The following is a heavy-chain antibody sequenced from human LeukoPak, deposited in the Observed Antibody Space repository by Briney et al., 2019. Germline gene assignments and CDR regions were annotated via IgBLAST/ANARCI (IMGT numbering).Heavy chain of an antibody. Sequence: SVKVSCKASGGTLSRDAINWVRQAPGQRLECVGRIIPIFGTANYAQKSQGRATITTLGTTSTAYMELCSLRSEDTAVYYCVRDPMTTIYFDYWGQGTLVTVSS. CDR2: IIPIFGTA. D-gene: IGHD4-17*01. V-gene: IGHV1-69*05. CDR1: GGTLSRDA. CDR3: VRDPMTTIYFDY. J-gene: IGHJ4*02.